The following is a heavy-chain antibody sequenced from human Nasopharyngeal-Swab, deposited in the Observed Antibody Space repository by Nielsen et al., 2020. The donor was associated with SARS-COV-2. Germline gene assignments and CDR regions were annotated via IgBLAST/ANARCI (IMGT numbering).Heavy chain of an antibody. Sequence: GESLKISCAASGSTFSNYAMHWVRQAPGKGLEWVAVISYDGSNKYYADSVKGRFTISRDNSKNTLYLQMNSLRAEDTAVYYCARDRGGSYSFLFDYWGQGTLVTVSS. D-gene: IGHD1-26*01. V-gene: IGHV3-30*04. CDR3: ARDRGGSYSFLFDY. J-gene: IGHJ4*02. CDR1: GSTFSNYA. CDR2: ISYDGSNK.